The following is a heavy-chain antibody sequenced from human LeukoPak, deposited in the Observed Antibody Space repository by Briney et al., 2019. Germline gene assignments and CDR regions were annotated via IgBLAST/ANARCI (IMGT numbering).Heavy chain of an antibody. V-gene: IGHV3-74*01. CDR2: INSDGNST. Sequence: GGSLRLSCEASGFSFSNYWMHWVRQGPGKGLVWVSRINSDGNSTSYADSVKGRFTISRDNAKNTLFLQMNSLRAEDTAVYFCARGGDWVQFASHIDYWGQGTLVTVSS. D-gene: IGHD5-24*01. CDR3: ARGGDWVQFASHIDY. J-gene: IGHJ4*02. CDR1: GFSFSNYW.